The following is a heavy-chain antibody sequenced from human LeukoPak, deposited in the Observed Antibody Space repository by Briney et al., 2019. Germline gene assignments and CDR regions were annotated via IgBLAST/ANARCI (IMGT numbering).Heavy chain of an antibody. V-gene: IGHV3-7*01. CDR2: IKQDGSAK. CDR3: ARDRGDRYSPSSLDY. J-gene: IGHJ4*02. Sequence: GGSLRLSCAASGFTFSSYWMSWVRQAPGKGLEWVANIKQDGSAKYYVDSVKGRFTISRDRPKNRLYLQMNSLRAEDTAGYYWARDRGDRYSPSSLDYWGQGTLVTVSS. CDR1: GFTFSSYW. D-gene: IGHD5-24*01.